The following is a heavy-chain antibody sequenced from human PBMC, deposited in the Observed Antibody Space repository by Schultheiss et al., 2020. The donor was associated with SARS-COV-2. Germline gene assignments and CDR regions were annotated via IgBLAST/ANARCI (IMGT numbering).Heavy chain of an antibody. Sequence: GGSLRLSCAASGFTFSSYGMHWVRQAPGKGLEWVAVIWYDGSNKYYADSVKGRFTISRDNSKNTLYLQMNSLRAEDTAVYYCARDRAGQGRRIVVVESDGFDPWGQGTLVTVSS. CDR2: IWYDGSNK. CDR1: GFTFSSYG. D-gene: IGHD2-2*01. CDR3: ARDRAGQGRRIVVVESDGFDP. V-gene: IGHV3-33*01. J-gene: IGHJ5*02.